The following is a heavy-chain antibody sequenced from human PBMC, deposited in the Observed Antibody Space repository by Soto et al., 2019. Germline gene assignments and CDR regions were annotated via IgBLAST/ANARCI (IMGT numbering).Heavy chain of an antibody. Sequence: PSETLSLTCTVSGGSISSSSYYWGWIRQPPGQGLEWIGSIYYSGSTYYNPSLKSRVTISVDTSKNQCSLKLSSVTAADTAVYYCARFLGDYYYYYGMDVWGQGTTVTVSS. CDR1: GGSISSSSYY. V-gene: IGHV4-39*01. J-gene: IGHJ6*02. CDR3: ARFLGDYYYYYGMDV. CDR2: IYYSGST. D-gene: IGHD3-3*01.